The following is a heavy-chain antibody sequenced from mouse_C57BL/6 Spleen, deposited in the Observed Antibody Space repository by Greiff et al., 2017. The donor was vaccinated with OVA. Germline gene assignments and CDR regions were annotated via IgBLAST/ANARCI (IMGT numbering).Heavy chain of an antibody. CDR2: ISDGGSYT. J-gene: IGHJ1*03. D-gene: IGHD1-1*01. V-gene: IGHV5-4*01. CDR3: ARDRDYGSSYGWYFDV. CDR1: GFTFSSYA. Sequence: EVMLVESGGGLVKPGGSLKLSCAASGFTFSSYAMSWVRQTPEKRLEWVATISDGGSYTYYPDNVKGRFTISRDNAKNNLYLQMSHLKSEDTAMYYCARDRDYGSSYGWYFDVWGTGTTVTVSS.